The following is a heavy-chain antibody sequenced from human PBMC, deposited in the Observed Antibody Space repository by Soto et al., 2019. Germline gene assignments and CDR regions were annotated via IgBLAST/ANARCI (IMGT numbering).Heavy chain of an antibody. D-gene: IGHD6-13*01. CDR3: ARGGAYSSSWFGH. CDR2: IYYNGNT. Sequence: PSETLSLTCTVSGGSISGYYWSWIRQPPGKGLEWIGYIYYNGNTNYNPSLKSRVTISVDTSKNQFSLKLSSVTAADTAVYYCARGGAYSSSWFGHWGQGTLVTVSS. J-gene: IGHJ5*02. CDR1: GGSISGYY. V-gene: IGHV4-59*01.